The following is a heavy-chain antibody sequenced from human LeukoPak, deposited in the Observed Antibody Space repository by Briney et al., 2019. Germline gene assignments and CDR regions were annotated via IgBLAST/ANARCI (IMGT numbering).Heavy chain of an antibody. Sequence: GGSLRLSCAASGFTVSSNYMSWVRQAPGKGLEWVSVIYSGGSTYYADSVKGRFTISRDNSKNTLYLQMNSLRAEDTAVYYCARDPGRLYCSSTSCLLIYFDYWGQGTLVTVSS. CDR3: ARDPGRLYCSSTSCLLIYFDY. V-gene: IGHV3-53*01. J-gene: IGHJ4*02. D-gene: IGHD2-2*01. CDR2: IYSGGST. CDR1: GFTVSSNY.